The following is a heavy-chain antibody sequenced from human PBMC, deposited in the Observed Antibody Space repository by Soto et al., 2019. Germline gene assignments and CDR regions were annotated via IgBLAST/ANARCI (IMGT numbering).Heavy chain of an antibody. CDR2: IWYDGSNK. D-gene: IGHD5-18*01. Sequence: GGSLRLSCAASGFTFSSCGMHWVRQAPGKGLEWVAVIWYDGSNKYYADSVKGRFTISRDNSKNTLYLQMNSLRAEDTAVYYCARDQGRGYSYGFDYWGQGTLVTVSS. V-gene: IGHV3-33*01. CDR1: GFTFSSCG. CDR3: ARDQGRGYSYGFDY. J-gene: IGHJ4*02.